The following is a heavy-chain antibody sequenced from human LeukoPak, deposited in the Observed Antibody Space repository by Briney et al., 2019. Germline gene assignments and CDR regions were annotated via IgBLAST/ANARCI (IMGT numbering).Heavy chain of an antibody. D-gene: IGHD4-17*01. CDR3: PRGLDGDHVDY. Sequence: SVKVSCKASGGTFSSYAISWVRQAPGQGLEWMGRIIPILGIANYAQKFQGRVTITADKSTSTAYMELSSPRSEDTAVYYCPRGLDGDHVDYWGQGTLVTVSS. J-gene: IGHJ4*02. CDR1: GGTFSSYA. CDR2: IIPILGIA. V-gene: IGHV1-69*04.